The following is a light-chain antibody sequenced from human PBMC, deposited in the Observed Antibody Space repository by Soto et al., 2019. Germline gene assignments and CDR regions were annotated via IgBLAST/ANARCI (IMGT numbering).Light chain of an antibody. V-gene: IGLV1-40*01. J-gene: IGLJ3*02. CDR3: QSYDTNLSAWV. CDR1: SSNIGAGYD. Sequence: QSVLTKPPSVSGAPGQRVTISCTGSSSNIGAGYDVHWYQHLPGTAPKLLIYGNNNRPSGVPDRFSGSKSGTSASLAITGLQAEDEADYYCQSYDTNLSAWVFGGGTKLTVL. CDR2: GNN.